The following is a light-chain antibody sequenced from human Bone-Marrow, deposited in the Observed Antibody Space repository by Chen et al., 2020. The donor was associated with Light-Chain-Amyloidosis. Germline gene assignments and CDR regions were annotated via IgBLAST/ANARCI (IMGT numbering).Light chain of an antibody. Sequence: EIVMTQSPGTLSVSPGERATLSCRASQSVSSKLARYQQRPGQGPRLLIYAASTRATGIPARFSGSGSETEFTLTISSLQSEDFAVYYCQQYHNWPPSLTFGGGTKVEIK. CDR2: AAS. CDR1: QSVSSK. V-gene: IGKV3-15*01. J-gene: IGKJ4*01. CDR3: QQYHNWPPSLT.